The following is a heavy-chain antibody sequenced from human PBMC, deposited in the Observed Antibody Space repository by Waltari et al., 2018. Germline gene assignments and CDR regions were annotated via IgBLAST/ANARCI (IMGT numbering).Heavy chain of an antibody. CDR2: MSSSGRTI. CDR1: GFTFSSYE. Sequence: EVQLVESGGGLVQPGGSLRLPCAASGFTFSSYEMNWVSQDHGAGREWVSYMSSSGRTIYYADSVKGRFTISRDNAKNSLYLQMNSLRAEDTAVYYCARDGMGYFDWFPGYYGMDVWGQGTTVTVSS. D-gene: IGHD3-9*01. CDR3: ARDGMGYFDWFPGYYGMDV. J-gene: IGHJ6*02. V-gene: IGHV3-48*03.